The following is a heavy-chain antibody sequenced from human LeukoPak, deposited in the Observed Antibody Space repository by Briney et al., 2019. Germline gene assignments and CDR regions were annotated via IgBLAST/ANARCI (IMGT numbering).Heavy chain of an antibody. J-gene: IGHJ4*02. Sequence: GRSLSLSCTASGFSLSSNFTSWVRQAPGKGLECVSVISSGGDTYYADTVRGKFTISRDKSKNTLYLQMDSLRVEDTAVYYCARKSDSYMLRGGDCWGQGTLVTVSS. D-gene: IGHD3-10*01. CDR1: GFSLSSNF. CDR2: ISSGGDT. CDR3: ARKSDSYMLRGGDC. V-gene: IGHV3-66*01.